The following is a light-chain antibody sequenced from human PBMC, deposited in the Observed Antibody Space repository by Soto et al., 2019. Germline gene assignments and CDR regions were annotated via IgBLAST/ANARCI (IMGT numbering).Light chain of an antibody. J-gene: IGLJ1*01. CDR1: SSDVGSYNL. CDR3: CSYAGSTFYV. Sequence: QSALIQPASVSGSPGQSITISCTGTSSDVGSYNLVSWYQQHPGKAPKLMIYEGSKRPSGVSNRFSGSKSGNTASLTISGLQAEDEADYYCCSYAGSTFYVFGTGTKVTVL. V-gene: IGLV2-23*01. CDR2: EGS.